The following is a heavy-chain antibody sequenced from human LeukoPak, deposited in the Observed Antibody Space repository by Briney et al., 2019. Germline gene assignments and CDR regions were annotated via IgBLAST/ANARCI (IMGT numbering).Heavy chain of an antibody. CDR1: GYTFTSYA. V-gene: IGHV1-69*05. CDR3: ARGAPESSSWYWAAFDI. Sequence: SVKVSCKASGYTFTSYAISWVRQAPGQGLEWMGGIIPIFGTANYAQKFQGRVTITTDEPTSTAYMELSSLRSEDTAVYYCARGAPESSSWYWAAFDIWGQGTMVTVSS. CDR2: IIPIFGTA. J-gene: IGHJ3*02. D-gene: IGHD6-13*01.